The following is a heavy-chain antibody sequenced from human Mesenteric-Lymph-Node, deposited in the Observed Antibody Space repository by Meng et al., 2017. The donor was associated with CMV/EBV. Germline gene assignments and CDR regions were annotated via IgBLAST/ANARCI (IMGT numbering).Heavy chain of an antibody. CDR2: IYWDDDK. CDR3: AHSSGIAAAGPFYFDY. D-gene: IGHD6-13*01. V-gene: IGHV2-5*02. CDR1: GFSLSTSGVG. Sequence: QITLKESGPTLVKPTQTLTLTCTFSGFSLSTSGVGVGWIRQPPGKALECLALIYWDDDKRYSPSLKSRLTITKDTSKNQVVLTMTNMDPVDTATYYCAHSSGIAAAGPFYFDYWGQGTLVTVSS. J-gene: IGHJ4*02.